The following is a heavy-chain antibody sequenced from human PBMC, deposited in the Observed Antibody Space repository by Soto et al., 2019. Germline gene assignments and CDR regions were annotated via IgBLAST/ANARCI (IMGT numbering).Heavy chain of an antibody. V-gene: IGHV4-34*01. Sequence: PSETLSLTCAVYGGSFSGYYWSWIRQPPGKGLEWIGEINHSGSTNYNPSLKSRVTISVDTSKDQFSLKLSSVTAADTAVYYCVSRIPNFWRGYSWHAFDIWGKGKMVT. J-gene: IGHJ3*02. CDR2: INHSGST. CDR1: GGSFSGYY. CDR3: VSRIPNFWRGYSWHAFDI. D-gene: IGHD3-3*01.